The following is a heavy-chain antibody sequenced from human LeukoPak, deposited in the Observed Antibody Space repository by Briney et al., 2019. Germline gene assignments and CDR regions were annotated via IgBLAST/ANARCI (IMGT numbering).Heavy chain of an antibody. CDR2: IIPIFGTA. CDR3: ARVHYDFWSGDGDY. Sequence: GASVTVSRKASGGTFSSYAISWVRQAPGQGLEWMGGIIPIFGTANYAQKFQGRVTITADESTSTAYMELSSLRSEDTAVYYCARVHYDFWSGDGDYWGQGTLVTVSS. D-gene: IGHD3-3*01. V-gene: IGHV1-69*13. CDR1: GGTFSSYA. J-gene: IGHJ4*02.